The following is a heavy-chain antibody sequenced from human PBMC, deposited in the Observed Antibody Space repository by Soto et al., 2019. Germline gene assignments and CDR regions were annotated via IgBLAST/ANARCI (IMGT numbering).Heavy chain of an antibody. J-gene: IGHJ6*02. CDR3: ARDLRQGGYDFWSGSSHYYYYGMDV. CDR1: GGTFSSYA. Sequence: SVKVSCKASGGTFSSYAISWVRQAPGQGLEWMGGIIPIFGTANYAQKFQGRVTITADKSTSTAYMELSSLRSEDTAVYYCARDLRQGGYDFWSGSSHYYYYGMDVWGQGTTVTVSS. V-gene: IGHV1-69*06. D-gene: IGHD3-3*01. CDR2: IIPIFGTA.